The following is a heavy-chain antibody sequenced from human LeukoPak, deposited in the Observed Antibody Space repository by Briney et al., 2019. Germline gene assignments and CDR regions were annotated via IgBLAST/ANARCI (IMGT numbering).Heavy chain of an antibody. J-gene: IGHJ4*02. CDR1: GGTFISYA. CDR3: ATCSGGSCY. CDR2: IIPILGIA. D-gene: IGHD2-15*01. V-gene: IGHV1-69*04. Sequence: SVKVSCKASGGTFISYAISWVRQAPGQGLEWMGRIIPILGIANYAQKFQGRVTITADKSTSTAYMELSSLRSEDTAVYYCATCSGGSCYWGQGTLVTVSS.